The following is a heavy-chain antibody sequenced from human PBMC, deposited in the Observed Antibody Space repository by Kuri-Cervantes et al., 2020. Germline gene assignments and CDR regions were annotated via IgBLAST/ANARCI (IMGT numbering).Heavy chain of an antibody. V-gene: IGHV3-30-3*01. Sequence: GGSLRLSCAASGFTFSSYAMHWVRQAPGKGLEWVAVISYDGSNKYYADSVKGRFTISRDNSKNTLYLQMNSLRAEDTAVYYCAVVVTARVNFQHWGQGTLVTVSS. J-gene: IGHJ1*01. CDR2: ISYDGSNK. D-gene: IGHD2-21*02. CDR1: GFTFSSYA. CDR3: AVVVTARVNFQH.